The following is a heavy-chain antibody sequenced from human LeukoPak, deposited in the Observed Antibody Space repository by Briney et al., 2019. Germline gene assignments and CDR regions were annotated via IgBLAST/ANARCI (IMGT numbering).Heavy chain of an antibody. Sequence: GGSLRLSCSASGFTFTTYDMTWVRQAPGEGLEWVSTISRSSNYRYYADSVKGRFTISRDHAKNSLYLQMNSLRAEDTAVYYCARATNYWHTLIEFWGQGTLVTVSS. D-gene: IGHD5-24*01. CDR1: GFTFTTYD. J-gene: IGHJ4*02. CDR2: ISRSSNYR. V-gene: IGHV3-21*01. CDR3: ARATNYWHTLIEF.